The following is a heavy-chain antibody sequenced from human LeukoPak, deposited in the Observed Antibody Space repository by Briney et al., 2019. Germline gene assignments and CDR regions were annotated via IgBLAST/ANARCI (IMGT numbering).Heavy chain of an antibody. Sequence: SETLSLTCTVSGGSISSGGYYWSWIRQHPGKGLEWIGYIYHSGSTYYNPSLKSRVTISVDRSKNQFSLKLSSVTAADTAVYYCARGTVTTDYYYYYGMDVWGQGTTVTVSS. D-gene: IGHD4-11*01. J-gene: IGHJ6*02. V-gene: IGHV4-30-2*01. CDR3: ARGTVTTDYYYYYGMDV. CDR1: GGSISSGGYY. CDR2: IYHSGST.